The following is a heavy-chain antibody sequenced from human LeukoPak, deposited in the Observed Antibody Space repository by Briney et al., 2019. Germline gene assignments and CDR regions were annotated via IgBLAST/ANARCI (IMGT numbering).Heavy chain of an antibody. V-gene: IGHV3-66*01. Sequence: PGGSLRLSCAASGFTVSNNYMSWVRQAPGKGLEWVSVIYSGGSTYYADSVKGRFTISRDNSKNTLYLQMNSLRPEDTAVYYCATNSGSYYAPPTFDYWGQGTLVTVSS. CDR3: ATNSGSYYAPPTFDY. CDR2: IYSGGST. J-gene: IGHJ4*02. D-gene: IGHD1-26*01. CDR1: GFTVSNNY.